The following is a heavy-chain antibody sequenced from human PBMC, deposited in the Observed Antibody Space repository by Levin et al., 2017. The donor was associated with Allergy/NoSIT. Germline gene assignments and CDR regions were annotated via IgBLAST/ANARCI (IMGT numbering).Heavy chain of an antibody. CDR3: ARVAYCSGGSCYLGLTGYFDY. Sequence: PGGSLRLSCAASGFTFSDYYMSWIRQAPGKGLEWVSYISSSSSYTNYADSVKGRFTISRDNAKNSLYLQMNSLRAEDTAVYYCARVAYCSGGSCYLGLTGYFDYWGQGTLVTVSS. J-gene: IGHJ4*02. V-gene: IGHV3-11*05. CDR1: GFTFSDYY. D-gene: IGHD2-15*01. CDR2: ISSSSSYT.